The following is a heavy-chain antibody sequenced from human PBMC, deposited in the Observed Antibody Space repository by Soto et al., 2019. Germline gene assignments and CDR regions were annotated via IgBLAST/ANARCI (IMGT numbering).Heavy chain of an antibody. CDR3: TTDGNWNYVYFDY. V-gene: IGHV3-15*01. J-gene: IGHJ4*02. CDR1: GFTFRNAW. Sequence: GGSLRLSCAASGFTFRNAWMSWVRQAPGKGLEWVGRIKSKTDGGTTDYAAPVKGRFTISRDDSKNTLYLQMNSLKTEDTAVYYCTTDGNWNYVYFDYWGQGSLVTVSS. CDR2: IKSKTDGGTT. D-gene: IGHD1-7*01.